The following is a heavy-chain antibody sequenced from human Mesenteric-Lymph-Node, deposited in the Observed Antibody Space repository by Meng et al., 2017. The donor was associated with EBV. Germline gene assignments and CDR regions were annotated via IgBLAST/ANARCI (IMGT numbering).Heavy chain of an antibody. CDR1: GGSISSRHW. J-gene: IGHJ4*02. D-gene: IGHD6-19*01. V-gene: IGHV4-4*02. CDR2: IYHSGST. Sequence: QGKCQGAGPVLRKTSGTLPITCAISGGSISSRHWWSWVRQPPGKGLELIGEIYHSGSTNYNPSLKSRVTISVDKSKNQFSLNLSSVTAADTAAYYCARVGQWLPIDYWGQGTLVTVPS. CDR3: ARVGQWLPIDY.